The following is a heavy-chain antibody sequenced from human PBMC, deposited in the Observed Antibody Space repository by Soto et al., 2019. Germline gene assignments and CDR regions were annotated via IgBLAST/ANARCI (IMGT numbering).Heavy chain of an antibody. CDR1: GFTFSSYG. CDR3: AREKQQLADYYYYYGMDV. D-gene: IGHD6-13*01. CDR2: IWYDGSNK. Sequence: GGSLRLSCAASGFTFSSYGMHWVRQAPGKGLEWVAVIWYDGSNKYYADSVKGRFTISRDNSKNTLYLQMNSLRAEDTAVYYCAREKQQLADYYYYYGMDVWGQGTTVTVSS. V-gene: IGHV3-33*01. J-gene: IGHJ6*02.